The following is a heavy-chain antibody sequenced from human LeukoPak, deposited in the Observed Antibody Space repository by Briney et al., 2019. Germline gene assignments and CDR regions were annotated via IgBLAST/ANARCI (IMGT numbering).Heavy chain of an antibody. CDR3: AKDPRNILTGDYDDFDI. CDR1: GYTLTELS. Sequence: GASVKVSCKVSGYTLTELSMHWVRQAPGKGLEWMGSFDPEDGETIYAQKFQGRVTMTGDMSTSTVYMELSTLRSDDTAVYFCAKDPRNILTGDYDDFDIWGQGTMVIVSS. D-gene: IGHD3-9*01. J-gene: IGHJ3*02. V-gene: IGHV1-24*01. CDR2: FDPEDGET.